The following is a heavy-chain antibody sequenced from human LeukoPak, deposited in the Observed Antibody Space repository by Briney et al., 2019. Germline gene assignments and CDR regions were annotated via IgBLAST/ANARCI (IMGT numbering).Heavy chain of an antibody. CDR3: ARDCGYSYGYVNDY. J-gene: IGHJ4*02. CDR2: INPNSGGT. CDR1: GYTFTCYY. D-gene: IGHD5-18*01. Sequence: ASVKVSCKASGYTFTCYYMHWVRQAPGQGLEWMGWINPNSGGTNYAQKFQGRVTMTRDTSISTAYMELSRLRSDDTAVYYCARDCGYSYGYVNDYWGQGTLVTVSS. V-gene: IGHV1-2*02.